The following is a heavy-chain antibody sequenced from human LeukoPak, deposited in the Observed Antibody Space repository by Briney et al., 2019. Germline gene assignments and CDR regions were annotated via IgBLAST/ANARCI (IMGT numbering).Heavy chain of an antibody. CDR1: GGSFSGYY. V-gene: IGHV4-34*01. CDR3: AKDPFTMIVVVIFDY. CDR2: INHSGST. D-gene: IGHD3-22*01. J-gene: IGHJ4*02. Sequence: SETLSLTCAVYGGSFSGYYWSWIRQPPGKGLEWIGEINHSGSTNYNPSLKSRVTISVDTSKNQFSLKLSSVTAEDTAVYYCAKDPFTMIVVVIFDYWGQGTLVTVSS.